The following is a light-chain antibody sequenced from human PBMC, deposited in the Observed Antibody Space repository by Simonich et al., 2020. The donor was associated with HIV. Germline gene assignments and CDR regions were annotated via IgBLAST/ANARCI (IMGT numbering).Light chain of an antibody. CDR2: EEI. V-gene: IGLV3-10*01. CDR3: YSTDSSGNHRV. J-gene: IGLJ3*02. Sequence: SYELTQPPSVSVSPGQTARITCSGDALPKVYAYWYQQKSGQAPLLVIYEEIKLPSGIPERFSGTSSGTMATLTISGAQVEDEADYYCYSTDSSGNHRVFGGGTKLTVL. CDR1: ALPKVY.